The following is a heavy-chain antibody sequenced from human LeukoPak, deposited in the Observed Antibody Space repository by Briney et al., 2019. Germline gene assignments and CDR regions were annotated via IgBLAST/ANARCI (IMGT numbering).Heavy chain of an antibody. Sequence: PSETLSLTCAVYGGSFSGYYWSWIRQPPGKGLEWIGEINHSGSTNYNPSLKSRVTISVDTSKNQFSLKLSSVTAADTAVYYCAREGGPYRTLDHSGQGTLVTVPP. J-gene: IGHJ4*02. CDR2: INHSGST. CDR1: GGSFSGYY. CDR3: AREGGPYRTLDH. V-gene: IGHV4-34*01.